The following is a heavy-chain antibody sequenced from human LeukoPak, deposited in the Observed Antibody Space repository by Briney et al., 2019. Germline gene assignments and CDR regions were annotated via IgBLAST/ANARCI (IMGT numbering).Heavy chain of an antibody. J-gene: IGHJ4*02. CDR2: INPNSGDT. CDR1: GYTFTGYY. CDR3: ARGLWSGYFHGHPFDY. D-gene: IGHD3-3*01. Sequence: GASVKVSCKASGYTFTGYYMHWVRQAPGQGLEWMGWINPNSGDTNYAQKFQGRVTMTRDTSISTAYMELSRLRSDDTAVYYCARGLWSGYFHGHPFDYWGQGTLVTVSS. V-gene: IGHV1-2*02.